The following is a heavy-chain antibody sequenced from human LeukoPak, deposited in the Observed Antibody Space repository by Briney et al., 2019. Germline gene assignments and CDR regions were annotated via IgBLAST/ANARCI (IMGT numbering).Heavy chain of an antibody. D-gene: IGHD1-26*01. Sequence: GGSLRLSCAASGFTFSSYAMSWVRQAPGKGLEWVSAISGSGGSTYYADSVKGRFTISRDNSKNTLYLQMNSLRAEDTAVYYCAKVSLARNIVGATAVDYWGQGTLVTVSS. CDR2: ISGSGGST. CDR1: GFTFSSYA. V-gene: IGHV3-23*01. J-gene: IGHJ4*02. CDR3: AKVSLARNIVGATAVDY.